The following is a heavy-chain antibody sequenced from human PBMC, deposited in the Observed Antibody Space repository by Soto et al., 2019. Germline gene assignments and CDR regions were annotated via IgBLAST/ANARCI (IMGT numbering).Heavy chain of an antibody. D-gene: IGHD5-18*01. V-gene: IGHV4-39*07. CDR3: ARDRRGYSYGFNYYYGLDV. CDR1: VYSISSRSDY. Sequence: GTLSLTCTVSVYSISSRSDYGGWLRQLPGKGLEWIGSIYYSGSTYYNPSLKSRVTISVETSKNQFSLKLSSVTAADTAVYYCARDRRGYSYGFNYYYGLDVWGQGPT. CDR2: IYYSGST. J-gene: IGHJ6*01.